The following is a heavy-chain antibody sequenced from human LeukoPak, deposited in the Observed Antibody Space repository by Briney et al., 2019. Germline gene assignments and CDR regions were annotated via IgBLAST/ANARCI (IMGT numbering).Heavy chain of an antibody. Sequence: ASVKVSCKASGYTFTSYDINWVRQATGQGLEWMGWTNPNSGNTGYAQKFQGRVTMTRNTSISTAYMELSSLRSEDTAVYYCAKGSGSYWAYYFDYWGQGTLVTVSS. CDR1: GYTFTSYD. CDR3: AKGSGSYWAYYFDY. CDR2: TNPNSGNT. J-gene: IGHJ4*02. V-gene: IGHV1-8*01. D-gene: IGHD3-10*01.